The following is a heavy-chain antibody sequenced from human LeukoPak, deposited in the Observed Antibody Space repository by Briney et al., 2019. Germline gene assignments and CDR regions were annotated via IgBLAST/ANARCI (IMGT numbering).Heavy chain of an antibody. J-gene: IGHJ4*02. CDR1: GGSFSGYY. D-gene: IGHD2/OR15-2a*01. V-gene: IGHV4-59*01. Sequence: SETLSLTCAVYGGSFSGYYWSWIRQPPGKGLEWIGDISYSGSTNYNPSLKSRVTISLDTSKNQFSLKLSSVTAADTAVYYRARVGRSWHYFFDYWGQGTLVTVSS. CDR3: ARVGRSWHYFFDY. CDR2: ISYSGST.